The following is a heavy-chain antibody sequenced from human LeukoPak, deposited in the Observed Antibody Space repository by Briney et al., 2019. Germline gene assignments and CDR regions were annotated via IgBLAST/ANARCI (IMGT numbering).Heavy chain of an antibody. D-gene: IGHD3-3*02. CDR3: AKVAAFGSTGAFEI. V-gene: IGHV3-53*01. Sequence: GGSLRLSCAASGFNVRSNDMTWVRQAPGRGLEWVSLIYSGGNTYYADSVKGRFTISRDDPKNTLYLQMNNLKDEDTALYFCAKVAAFGSTGAFEIWGQGTMVTVSS. J-gene: IGHJ3*02. CDR2: IYSGGNT. CDR1: GFNVRSND.